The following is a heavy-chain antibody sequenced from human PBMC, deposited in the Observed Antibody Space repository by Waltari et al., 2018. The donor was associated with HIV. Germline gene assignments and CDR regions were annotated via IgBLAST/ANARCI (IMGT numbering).Heavy chain of an antibody. Sequence: QVQLHESGPELVKPSQTLSLTCTAPGGSIISGLYRVRWIRQPAGKGLEWIGRLFTSGRTNYNPSLESRVFISVDSSKNQLSLKLTSVTAADTAVYFCARDYGDYGMDVWGQGTTVTVSS. CDR2: LFTSGRT. CDR3: ARDYGDYGMDV. J-gene: IGHJ6*02. D-gene: IGHD3-10*01. CDR1: GGSIISGLYR. V-gene: IGHV4-61*02.